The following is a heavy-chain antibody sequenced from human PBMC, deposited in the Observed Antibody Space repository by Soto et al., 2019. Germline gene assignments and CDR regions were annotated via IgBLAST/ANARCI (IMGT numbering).Heavy chain of an antibody. J-gene: IGHJ5*02. CDR2: FDLTYSYT. D-gene: IGHD1-26*01. CDR1: GYSFTRKW. V-gene: IGHV5-10-1*01. CDR3: ATTILPDGCSFFSRFVP. Sequence: GGSLKISCKASGYSFTRKWIGWVRQVPGKGLEWIGRFDLTYSYTNYSPSFQGHVTISVGKSSGTAYVQWSSLKGSGTARHYCATTILPDGCSFFSRFVPWGKGTLVTVSS.